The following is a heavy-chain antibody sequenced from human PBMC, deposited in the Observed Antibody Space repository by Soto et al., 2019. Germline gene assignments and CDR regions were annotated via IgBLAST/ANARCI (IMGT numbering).Heavy chain of an antibody. Sequence: PSETLSLTFTVSGCSISSYYWSWIRQRPGKGLEWIGYIYYSGSTNYNPSLKSRVTISVDTSKNQFSLKLSSVTAADTAVYYCAGRASRYYYNSRGYFDYRGQGTLVTVSS. CDR3: AGRASRYYYNSRGYFDY. CDR2: IYYSGST. J-gene: IGHJ4*02. CDR1: GCSISSYY. V-gene: IGHV4-59*01. D-gene: IGHD3-22*01.